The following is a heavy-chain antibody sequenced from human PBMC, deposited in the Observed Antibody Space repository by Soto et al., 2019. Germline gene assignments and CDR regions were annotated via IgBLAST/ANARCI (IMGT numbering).Heavy chain of an antibody. CDR1: GGCFSGYY. CDR2: INHSGRT. CDR3: ARGPRCINTSCSNDYYHFGLDV. D-gene: IGHD2-2*01. J-gene: IGHJ6*02. Sequence: PXETLSLTCAVSGGCFSGYYWSGIRQSPGTGLEWIGEINHSGRTNLNPSLESRVSTSVDTSKNHFSLRLTSVTAADTAVYYCARGPRCINTSCSNDYYHFGLDVWGQGTTVTVSS. V-gene: IGHV4-34*01.